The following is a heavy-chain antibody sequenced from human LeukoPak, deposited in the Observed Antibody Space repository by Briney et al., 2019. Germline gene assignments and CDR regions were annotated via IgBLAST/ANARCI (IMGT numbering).Heavy chain of an antibody. Sequence: TGGSLRLSCAASGFTLSSLAMPWVRQAPGKGLEWVSSSGTRSGTKYYADSVMGRFTISRDSAMNSVSLQINSLRAEDTAVYYCLLQMTYGELSDPDFRGQGTLVTVSS. J-gene: IGHJ4*02. V-gene: IGHV3-21*01. CDR2: SGTRSGTK. CDR1: GFTLSSLA. CDR3: LLQMTYGELSDPDF. D-gene: IGHD3-16*02.